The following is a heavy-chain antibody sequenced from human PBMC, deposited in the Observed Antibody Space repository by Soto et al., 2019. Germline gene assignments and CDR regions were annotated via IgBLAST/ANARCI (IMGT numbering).Heavy chain of an antibody. V-gene: IGHV1-8*01. Sequence: QVQLVQSGAEVKKPGASVKVSCKASGYTFTSYDINWVRQATGQGLEWMGWMNPNSGNTGYAQKFQGRDTMTRNTAVSTAYMELSSLRSEDTAVYYCARGRGGRYYDSSGYYRRYFDLWGRGTLVTVSS. CDR3: ARGRGGRYYDSSGYYRRYFDL. CDR2: MNPNSGNT. CDR1: GYTFTSYD. D-gene: IGHD3-22*01. J-gene: IGHJ2*01.